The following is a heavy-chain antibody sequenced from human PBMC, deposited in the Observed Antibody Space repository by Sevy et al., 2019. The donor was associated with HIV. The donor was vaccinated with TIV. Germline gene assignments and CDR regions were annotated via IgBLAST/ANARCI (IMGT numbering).Heavy chain of an antibody. D-gene: IGHD1-20*01. CDR2: IIPIFGTA. V-gene: IGHV1-69*06. CDR3: ARASINYYYYMDV. CDR1: GGTFSSYA. Sequence: ATVKVSCKASGGTFSSYAISWVRQAPRQGLERTGGIIPIFGTANYAQKFQGRVTITADKSTSTAYMELSSLRSEDTAVYYSARASINYYYYMDVWGKGTTVTVSS. J-gene: IGHJ6*03.